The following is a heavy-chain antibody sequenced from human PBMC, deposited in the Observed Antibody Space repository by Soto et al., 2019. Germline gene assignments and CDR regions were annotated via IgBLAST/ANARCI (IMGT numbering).Heavy chain of an antibody. CDR1: GGIFTSYS. CDR2: IIPIFGSA. V-gene: IGHV1-69*06. J-gene: IGHJ4*02. CDR3: ASGTLHEDFDY. Sequence: GASVKVSCKASGGIFTSYSISGVRQAPGQGLEWMGGIIPIFGSANYAQKFQGRVTITADTSTTTAYMELRSLRYEDTAVYYCASGTLHEDFDYWGQGTLVTVSS.